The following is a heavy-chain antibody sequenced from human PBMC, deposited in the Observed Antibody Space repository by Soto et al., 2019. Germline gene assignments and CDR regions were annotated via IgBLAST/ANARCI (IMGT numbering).Heavy chain of an antibody. CDR1: GFTFSSYA. CDR2: ISGSGGST. Sequence: GGSLRLSCAASGFTFSSYAMSWVRQAPGKGLEWVSAISGSGGSTYYADSVKGRFTISRDNSKNTLYLQMNSLRAEDTAVYYGAKAGHIVVPAAIGSTHFDIWGQGTMVTVSS. V-gene: IGHV3-23*01. J-gene: IGHJ3*02. CDR3: AKAGHIVVPAAIGSTHFDI. D-gene: IGHD2-2*01.